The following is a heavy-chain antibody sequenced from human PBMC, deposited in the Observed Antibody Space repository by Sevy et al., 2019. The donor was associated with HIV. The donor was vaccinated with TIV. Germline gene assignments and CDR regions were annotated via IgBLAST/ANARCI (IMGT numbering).Heavy chain of an antibody. D-gene: IGHD3-22*01. CDR2: TKSKTDGGTT. Sequence: GGSLRLSCAGSGITFSNTWMSWVRQAPGKGLEWIGRTKSKTDGGTTDYAAPVKGRFSISREDSKNTLYLQMNSLKTEETAVYYCTTQWFWGQGTLVTVSS. CDR3: TTQWF. V-gene: IGHV3-15*01. CDR1: GITFSNTW. J-gene: IGHJ4*02.